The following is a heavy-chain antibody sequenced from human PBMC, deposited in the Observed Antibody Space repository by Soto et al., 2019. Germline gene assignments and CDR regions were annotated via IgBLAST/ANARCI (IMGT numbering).Heavy chain of an antibody. Sequence: GGSLRLSCAASGFTFSSYAMHWVRQAPGKGLEWVAVISYDGSNKYYADSVKGRFTISRDNSKNTLYLQMNSLRAEDTAVYYCARDPGSGSYYIQKYYFDYWGQGTLVTVSS. D-gene: IGHD3-10*01. CDR2: ISYDGSNK. V-gene: IGHV3-30-3*01. CDR1: GFTFSSYA. CDR3: ARDPGSGSYYIQKYYFDY. J-gene: IGHJ4*02.